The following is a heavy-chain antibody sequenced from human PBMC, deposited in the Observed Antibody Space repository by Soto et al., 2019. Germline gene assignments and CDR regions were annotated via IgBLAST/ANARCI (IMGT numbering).Heavy chain of an antibody. CDR3: ARSSSGYGPCYGMDV. D-gene: IGHD3-22*01. V-gene: IGHV5-10-1*01. CDR1: GYSFTSYW. J-gene: IGHJ6*02. CDR2: IDPSDSYT. Sequence: PGESLKISCKGSGYSFTSYWISWVRQMPGKGLEWMGRIDPSDSYTNYSPSFQGHVTISADKSISTAYLQWSSLKASDTAMYYCARSSSGYGPCYGMDVWGQGTTVTVSS.